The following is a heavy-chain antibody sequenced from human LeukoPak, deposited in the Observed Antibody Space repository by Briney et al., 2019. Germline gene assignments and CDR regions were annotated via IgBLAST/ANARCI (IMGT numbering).Heavy chain of an antibody. CDR2: IYTSGST. J-gene: IGHJ4*02. CDR3: ASGIAVAGTNY. Sequence: SQTLSLTCTVSGGSISSGSYYWSWIRHPAGKGLEWIGRIYTSGSTNYNPSLKSRVTISVDTSKNQFSLKLSSVTAADTAVYYCASGIAVAGTNYWGQGSLVTVSS. V-gene: IGHV4-61*02. D-gene: IGHD6-19*01. CDR1: GGSISSGSYY.